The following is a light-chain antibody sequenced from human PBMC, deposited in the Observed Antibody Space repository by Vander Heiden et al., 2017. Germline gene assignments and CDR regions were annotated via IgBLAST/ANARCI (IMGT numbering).Light chain of an antibody. Sequence: DIQMTHSPSSLSASVGHRVTITCRASQSVDNYLNWYQQKPGRAPKLLIYTVSSLHSGVPSRFSGSGSGTDFTLTISSLQPEDFATYYCQQSHSNPPTCGGGTKVEIK. CDR1: QSVDNY. CDR3: QQSHSNPPT. V-gene: IGKV1-39*01. CDR2: TVS. J-gene: IGKJ4*01.